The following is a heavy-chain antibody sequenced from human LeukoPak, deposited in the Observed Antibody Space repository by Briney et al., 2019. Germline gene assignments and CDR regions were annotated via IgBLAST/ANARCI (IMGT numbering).Heavy chain of an antibody. CDR1: GCTFSNYV. CDR2: ISANGGST. J-gene: IGHJ6*02. V-gene: IGHV3-64*01. CDR3: ARVSRAQGGTDV. Sequence: GGSLRLSCTASGCTFSNYVLHWVRQAPEKGLECVSAISANGGSTYYTSSVKGRFTISRDNSKSTLHLQLGRLRPEDMGVYYCARVSRAQGGTDVWGQGTTVTVSS.